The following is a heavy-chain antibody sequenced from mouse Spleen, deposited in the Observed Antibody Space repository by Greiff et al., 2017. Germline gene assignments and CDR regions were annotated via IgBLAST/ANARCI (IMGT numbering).Heavy chain of an antibody. Sequence: VQLQQSGAELVRPGASVTLSCKASGYTFTDYEMHWVKQTPVHGLEWIGAIDPETGGTAYNQKFKGKAILTADKSSSTAYMELRSLTSEDSAVYYCTRRYGNYEGWGQGTTLTVSS. CDR2: IDPETGGT. V-gene: IGHV1-15*01. D-gene: IGHD2-10*02. CDR1: GYTFTDYE. CDR3: TRRYGNYEG. J-gene: IGHJ2*01.